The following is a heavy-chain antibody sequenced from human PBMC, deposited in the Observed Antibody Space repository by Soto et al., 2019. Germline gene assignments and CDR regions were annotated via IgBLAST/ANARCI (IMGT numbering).Heavy chain of an antibody. CDR2: IYYSGST. J-gene: IGHJ5*02. D-gene: IGHD4-17*01. CDR3: ARMTTEIHSNWFDP. Sequence: SETLSLTCTVSGGSISSSSYYWGWIRQPPGKGLEWIGSIYYSGSTYYNPSLKSRVTISVDTSKNQFSLKLSSVTAADTAVYYCARMTTEIHSNWFDPWGQGTLVTVSS. CDR1: GGSISSSSYY. V-gene: IGHV4-39*07.